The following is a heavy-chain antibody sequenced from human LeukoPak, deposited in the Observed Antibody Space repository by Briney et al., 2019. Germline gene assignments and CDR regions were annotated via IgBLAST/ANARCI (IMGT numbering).Heavy chain of an antibody. D-gene: IGHD5-12*01. CDR2: IYYSGST. CDR3: ARSGSGYDTYHYDY. V-gene: IGHV4-61*08. Sequence: PSETLSLTCTVSGGSISSGGYYWSWIRQHPGKGLEWIGYIYYSGSTYYNPSLKSRVTISVDTSKNQFSLKLSSVTAADTAVYYCARSGSGYDTYHYDYWGQGTLVTVSS. CDR1: GGSISSGGYY. J-gene: IGHJ4*02.